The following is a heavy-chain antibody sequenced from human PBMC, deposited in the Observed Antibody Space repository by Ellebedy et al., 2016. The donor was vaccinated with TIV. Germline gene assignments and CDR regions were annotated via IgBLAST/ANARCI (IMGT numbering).Heavy chain of an antibody. CDR2: IFVGSGNT. CDR3: AAVRDGYKYPDY. J-gene: IGHJ4*02. V-gene: IGHV1-58*02. CDR1: GFTFSSSA. Sequence: AASVKVSCKASGFTFSSSAIQWVRQARGQRLEWIGWIFVGSGNTNYAQKFQERVTITRDMSTSTAYMEVSSLRSEDTAVYFCAAVRDGYKYPDYWGQGTLVTVSS. D-gene: IGHD5-24*01.